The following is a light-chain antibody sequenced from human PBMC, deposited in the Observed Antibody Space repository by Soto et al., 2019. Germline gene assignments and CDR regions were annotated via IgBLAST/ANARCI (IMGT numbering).Light chain of an antibody. CDR2: AAS. V-gene: IGKV1-39*01. J-gene: IGKJ4*01. Sequence: DIQMTQSPSSLSASVGDRVTITCRASQSISSCLHWYQQKPGKAPKLLIYAASSLQSGVLSSLSASGSRTEFTLTISSLQPEDFATYYCQQSHRPPPTFGGWTKVDIK. CDR3: QQSHRPPPT. CDR1: QSISSC.